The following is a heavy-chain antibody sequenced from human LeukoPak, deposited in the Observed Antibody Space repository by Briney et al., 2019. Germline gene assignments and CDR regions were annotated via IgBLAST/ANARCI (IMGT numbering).Heavy chain of an antibody. Sequence: PGGSLRLSCAASGFTFSSYWMSWVRQAPGKGLEWVANIKQDGSEKHYVDSVKGRFTISRDNAKNSLYLQMNSLRAEDTAVYYCARVGNCGGDCYLVYWGQGTLVTVSS. D-gene: IGHD2-21*02. CDR1: GFTFSSYW. V-gene: IGHV3-7*01. CDR3: ARVGNCGGDCYLVY. CDR2: IKQDGSEK. J-gene: IGHJ4*02.